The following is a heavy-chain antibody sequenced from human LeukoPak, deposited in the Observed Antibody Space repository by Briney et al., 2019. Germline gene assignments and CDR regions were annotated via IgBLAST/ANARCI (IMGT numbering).Heavy chain of an antibody. D-gene: IGHD3-10*01. V-gene: IGHV3-7*03. CDR2: IKQDGSEK. J-gene: IGHJ6*04. Sequence: GGSLRLSCAASGFTFSSYWMSWVRQAPGKGLEWVANIKQDGSEKYYVDSVKGRFTISRDNAKNSLYLQMNSLRAEDTAVYYCARDSWDYYGSGSYYRNYCYYGMDVWGKGTTVTVSS. CDR1: GFTFSSYW. CDR3: ARDSWDYYGSGSYYRNYCYYGMDV.